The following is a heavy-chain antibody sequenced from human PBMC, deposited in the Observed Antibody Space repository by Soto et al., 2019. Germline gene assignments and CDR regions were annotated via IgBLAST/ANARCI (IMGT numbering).Heavy chain of an antibody. CDR1: GVSISSYF. D-gene: IGHD1-7*01. J-gene: IGHJ4*02. V-gene: IGHV4-59*01. Sequence: SETLSLTCTVSGVSISSYFWSWIRQPPGKGLEWIGYIYYSGGTNYNPSLKSRVTISVDTSKNQFSLKLSSVTAADTAVYYCARGPSRNSGNFDYWGQGTLVTVS. CDR3: ARGPSRNSGNFDY. CDR2: IYYSGGT.